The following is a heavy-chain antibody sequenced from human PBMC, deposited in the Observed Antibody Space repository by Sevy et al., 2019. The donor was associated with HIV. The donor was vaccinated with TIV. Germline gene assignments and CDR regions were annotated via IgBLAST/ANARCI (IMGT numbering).Heavy chain of an antibody. Sequence: SETLSLTCNVSGGSIDNYYWSWIRQSAGGGLEWIGRSYTTGTTRYSPSLKSRVTVSVDTSKNQVFLKLISVTAADTAVYYCAREKLRYASSTEPGGHWFDLWGQGILVTVSS. J-gene: IGHJ5*02. CDR3: AREKLRYASSTEPGGHWFDL. CDR2: SYTTGTT. D-gene: IGHD3-16*01. V-gene: IGHV4-4*07. CDR1: GGSIDNYY.